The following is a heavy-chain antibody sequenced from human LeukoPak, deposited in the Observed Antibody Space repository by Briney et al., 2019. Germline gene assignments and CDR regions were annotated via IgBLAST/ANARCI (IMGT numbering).Heavy chain of an antibody. Sequence: GESLKISCKGSGYSFTSYWVAWVRQMPGKGLEWMGIIYPGDSDTRYSPSFQGQVTISADKSISTAYLQWSSLKASDTAMYYCARAQLWFRSDAFDIWGQGTMVTVSS. V-gene: IGHV5-51*01. CDR3: ARAQLWFRSDAFDI. D-gene: IGHD5-18*01. J-gene: IGHJ3*02. CDR2: IYPGDSDT. CDR1: GYSFTSYW.